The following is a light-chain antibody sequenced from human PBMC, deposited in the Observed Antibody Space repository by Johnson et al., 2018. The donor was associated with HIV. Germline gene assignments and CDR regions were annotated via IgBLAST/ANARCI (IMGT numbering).Light chain of an antibody. V-gene: IGLV1-51*02. J-gene: IGLJ1*01. CDR3: GAWDSGLTAHFF. CDR1: NSNIGYNS. Sequence: QSVLTQPPSVSAAPGQRVTISCSGNNSNIGYNSVSWYQQVPGAAPKLLIYENNKRPSGIADRFSASKSGTSATLDITGLQTGDEADYYCGAWDSGLTAHFFFGSGTTITVL. CDR2: ENN.